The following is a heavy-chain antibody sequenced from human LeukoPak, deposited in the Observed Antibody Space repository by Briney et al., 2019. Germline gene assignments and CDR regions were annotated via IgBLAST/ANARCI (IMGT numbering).Heavy chain of an antibody. D-gene: IGHD3-10*01. CDR1: GFTFSSYS. Sequence: GGSLRLSCAASGFTFSSYSMNWVRQAPGKGLEWVSSISSSSSYIYYADSVKGRFTISRDNAKNSLYLQMNSLRAEDTAVYYCARDLEGSFGDYWGQGTLVTVSS. CDR2: ISSSSSYI. J-gene: IGHJ4*02. CDR3: ARDLEGSFGDY. V-gene: IGHV3-21*01.